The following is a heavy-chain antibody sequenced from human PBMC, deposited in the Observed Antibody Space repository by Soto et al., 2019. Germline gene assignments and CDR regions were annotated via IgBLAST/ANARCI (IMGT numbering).Heavy chain of an antibody. CDR2: IGTAGEA. CDR3: ARGGKSKPYNYFYYGLDV. D-gene: IGHD2-2*02. Sequence: GGSLRLSCAASGFPFDSFDMHWVRQSAGKGLEWVSVIGTAGEADYPASVKGRFTISRENPKNSLYLQMNNLRAEDTAVYYCARGGKSKPYNYFYYGLDVWGRGNRVTVSS. V-gene: IGHV3-13*01. J-gene: IGHJ6*02. CDR1: GFPFDSFD.